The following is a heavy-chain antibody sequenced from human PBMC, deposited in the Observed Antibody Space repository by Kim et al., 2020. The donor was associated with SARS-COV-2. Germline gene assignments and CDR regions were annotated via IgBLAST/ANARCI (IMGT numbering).Heavy chain of an antibody. CDR3: AREVRLWSGYYGLDY. CDR1: GGSISSGDYY. D-gene: IGHD3-3*01. Sequence: SETLSLTCTVSGGSISSGDYYWSWIRQPPGKGLEWIGYIYYSGSTYYNPSLKSRVTISVDTSKNQFSLKLSSVTAADTAVYYCAREVRLWSGYYGLDYWGQGTLVTVSS. CDR2: IYYSGST. V-gene: IGHV4-30-4*01. J-gene: IGHJ4*02.